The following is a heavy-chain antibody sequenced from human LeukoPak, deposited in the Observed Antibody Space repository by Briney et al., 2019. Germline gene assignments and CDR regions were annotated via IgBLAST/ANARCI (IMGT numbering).Heavy chain of an antibody. V-gene: IGHV3-21*04. CDR3: ARYLDYYDSSGYYRYYFDY. J-gene: IGHJ4*02. CDR2: ISSSGSYI. Sequence: GGSLRLSCAASGFTFTTYTMNWVRQAPGKGLEWVSSISSSGSYIYYADSMKGRFTISRDNAKNSLYLQMNSLRSDDTAVYYCARYLDYYDSSGYYRYYFDYWGQGTLVTVSS. CDR1: GFTFTTYT. D-gene: IGHD3-22*01.